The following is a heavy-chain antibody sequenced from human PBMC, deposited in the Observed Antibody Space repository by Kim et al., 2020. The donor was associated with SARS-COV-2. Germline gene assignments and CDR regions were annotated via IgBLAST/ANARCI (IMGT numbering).Heavy chain of an antibody. D-gene: IGHD3-10*01. J-gene: IGHJ4*02. CDR1: GASFSSYY. CDR3: ARSGLGVRGLFIETYYFDY. Sequence: SETLSLTCAVYGASFSSYYWGWIRQPPGKGLEWIGEIYHTGGTNYNPSLESRLTMSVDTSKNQFSLKLSSVTAADTAVYYCARSGLGVRGLFIETYYFDYWGQGTLVTVSS. V-gene: IGHV4-34*01. CDR2: IYHTGGT.